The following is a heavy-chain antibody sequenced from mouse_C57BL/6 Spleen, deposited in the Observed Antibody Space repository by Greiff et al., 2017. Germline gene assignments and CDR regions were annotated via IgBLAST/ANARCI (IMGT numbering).Heavy chain of an antibody. V-gene: IGHV1-31*01. CDR1: GYSFTGSY. J-gene: IGHJ2*01. Sequence: VQLQQSGPELVKPGASVKISCKASGYSFTGSYMHWVKQSHGNILDWIGYIYPYNGVSSYNKKFKGKATLTVDKSSSTAYMELRSMTSEDSAVYYCATHSLTFYFDYWGQGTTLTVSS. D-gene: IGHD1-1*01. CDR2: IYPYNGVS. CDR3: ATHSLTFYFDY.